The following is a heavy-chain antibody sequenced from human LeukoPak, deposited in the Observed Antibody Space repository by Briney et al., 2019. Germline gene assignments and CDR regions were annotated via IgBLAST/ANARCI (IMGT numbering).Heavy chain of an antibody. D-gene: IGHD6-25*01. CDR3: AKGSAAGRPYYFDY. Sequence: ASVKVSCKASGGTFSSYAISWVRQAPGQGLEWMGGIIPIFGTANYAQKFQGRVTITADESTSTAYMELSSLRSEDTAVYYCAKGSAAGRPYYFDYWGQGTLVTVSS. V-gene: IGHV1-69*13. CDR2: IIPIFGTA. J-gene: IGHJ4*02. CDR1: GGTFSSYA.